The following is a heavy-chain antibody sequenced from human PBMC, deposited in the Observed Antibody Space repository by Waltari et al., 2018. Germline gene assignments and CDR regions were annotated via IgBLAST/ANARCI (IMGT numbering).Heavy chain of an antibody. Sequence: EVPLLESGGGLVQPGGSLRLSCADSGFTFSSYAMSWVRQAPGKGLGWVSVIRGSGGSTYYADSVKGRFTISRDNSKNTLYLQMNSLRAEDTAVYYCAKAMPMLEWLFPFDLWGRGTLVTVSS. V-gene: IGHV3-23*01. CDR3: AKAMPMLEWLFPFDL. D-gene: IGHD3-3*01. J-gene: IGHJ2*01. CDR1: GFTFSSYA. CDR2: IRGSGGST.